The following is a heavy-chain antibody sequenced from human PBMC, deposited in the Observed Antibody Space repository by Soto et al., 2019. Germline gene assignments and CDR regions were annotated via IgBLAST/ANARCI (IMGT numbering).Heavy chain of an antibody. V-gene: IGHV3-23*01. D-gene: IGHD3-10*01. CDR1: GFTFSSYA. CDR3: AKDDTQGQFWRFGEVTAFDI. J-gene: IGHJ3*02. CDR2: ISGSGGST. Sequence: GGSLRLSCAASGFTFSSYAMSWVRQAPGKGLEWVSAISGSGGSTYYADSVKGRFTISRDNSKNTLYLQMNSLRAEDTAVYYWAKDDTQGQFWRFGEVTAFDIWGQGTMVTVSS.